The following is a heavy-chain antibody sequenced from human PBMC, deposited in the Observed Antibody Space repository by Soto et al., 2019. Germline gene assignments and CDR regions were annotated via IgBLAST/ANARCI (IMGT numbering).Heavy chain of an antibody. Sequence: ASVKVSCKASGYTFTSYGISWVRQAPGQGLEWMGWISAYNGNTNYAQRLQGRVTMTTDTSTSTAYMELRSLRSDDTAVYYCAREGIAAPYYYYGMDVWGQGTTVTV. CDR2: ISAYNGNT. V-gene: IGHV1-18*04. CDR3: AREGIAAPYYYYGMDV. J-gene: IGHJ6*02. D-gene: IGHD6-13*01. CDR1: GYTFTSYG.